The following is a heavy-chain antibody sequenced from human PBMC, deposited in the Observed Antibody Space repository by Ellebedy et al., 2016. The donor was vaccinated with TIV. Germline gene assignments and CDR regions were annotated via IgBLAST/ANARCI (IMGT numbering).Heavy chain of an antibody. CDR2: IYYSGST. Sequence: SETLSLXCTVSGGSISSTSYYWGWIRQPPGKGLEWIGSIYYSGSTYYNPSLKSRVIISVDTSKNQFSLKLSSVTAADTAVYYCARRALSGYSPDYWGQGTLVTVSS. V-gene: IGHV4-39*01. D-gene: IGHD5-12*01. CDR1: GGSISSTSYY. J-gene: IGHJ4*02. CDR3: ARRALSGYSPDY.